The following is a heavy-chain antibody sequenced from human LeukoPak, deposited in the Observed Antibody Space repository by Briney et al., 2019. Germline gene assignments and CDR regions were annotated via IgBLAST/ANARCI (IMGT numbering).Heavy chain of an antibody. CDR2: ISYDGSNK. Sequence: GGSLRLSCAASGFTFSSYAMHWVRQAPGKGLEWVAVISYDGSNKYYADSVKGRFTISRDNSKNTLYLQMNSLRAEDTAVYYCARDHRAGAAADTLFDYWGQGTLVTVSS. D-gene: IGHD6-13*01. CDR3: ARDHRAGAAADTLFDY. V-gene: IGHV3-30*04. CDR1: GFTFSSYA. J-gene: IGHJ4*02.